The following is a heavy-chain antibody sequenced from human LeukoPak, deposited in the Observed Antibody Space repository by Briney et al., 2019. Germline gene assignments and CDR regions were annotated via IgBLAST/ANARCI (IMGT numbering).Heavy chain of an antibody. CDR2: IYPGDSDT. V-gene: IGHV5-51*01. CDR3: ARLQGGYYDSSGYYGY. CDR1: GYSFTSYW. J-gene: IGHJ4*02. Sequence: GESLKISCKGSGYSFTSYWIGWVRQMPGKGLEWMGIIYPGDSDTRYSPSFQGQVTISADKSISTAYLQWSSLKASDTAMYYCARLQGGYYDSSGYYGYWGQGTLVTVSS. D-gene: IGHD3-22*01.